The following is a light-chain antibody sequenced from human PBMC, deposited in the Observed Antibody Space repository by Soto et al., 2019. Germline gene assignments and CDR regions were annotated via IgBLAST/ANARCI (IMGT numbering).Light chain of an antibody. V-gene: IGLV2-8*01. CDR2: KVS. CDR1: SSDDGGYNY. CDR3: SSYGGSNNYV. Sequence: QSVLTQPPSASGSPEQSVTISCTGTSSDDGGYNYVSWYQPHPSKAPKLMIYKVSKRPSGVPDRFSGSKSGDTASLTVSGLQDEDEADYCCSSYGGSNNYVFGSGTKGTV. J-gene: IGLJ1*01.